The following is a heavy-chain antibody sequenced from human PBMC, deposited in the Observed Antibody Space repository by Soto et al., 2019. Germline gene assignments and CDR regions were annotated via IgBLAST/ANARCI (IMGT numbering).Heavy chain of an antibody. D-gene: IGHD5-18*01. CDR1: GFTFSSYG. Sequence: GGSLRLSCAASGFTFSSYGMHWVRQAPGKGLEWVAVIWYDGSNKYYADSVKGRLTISRDNSKNMLYLQMNSLRAEDTAVYYCARDQGYSYGHFDYWGQGTLVTVSS. CDR2: IWYDGSNK. CDR3: ARDQGYSYGHFDY. J-gene: IGHJ4*02. V-gene: IGHV3-33*01.